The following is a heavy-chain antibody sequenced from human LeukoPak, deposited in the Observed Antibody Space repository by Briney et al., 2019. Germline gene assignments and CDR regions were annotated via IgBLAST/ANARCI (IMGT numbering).Heavy chain of an antibody. CDR3: ASPTGTNVSGYYFDY. Sequence: PSETLSLTCAVYGGSFSGYYWSWIRQPPGKGLEWIGEINHSGSTNYNPSLKSRVTISVDTSKNQFSLKLSSVTAADTAVYYCASPTGTNVSGYYFDYWGQGTLVTVSS. D-gene: IGHD1-7*01. V-gene: IGHV4-34*01. J-gene: IGHJ4*02. CDR1: GGSFSGYY. CDR2: INHSGST.